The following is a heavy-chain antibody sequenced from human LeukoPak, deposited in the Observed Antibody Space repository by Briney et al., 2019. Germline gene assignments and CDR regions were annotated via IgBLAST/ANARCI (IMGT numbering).Heavy chain of an antibody. CDR3: ARDRTEDTVVVPAALFKGVTFGI. D-gene: IGHD2-2*01. J-gene: IGHJ3*02. Sequence: GASVKVSCKTSGYSFTRYYMYWVRQAPGQGLEWMGIINPSGGSTTYAQKFQDRLTMTRDTSTRTVYVELNSLRSDDTAVYYCARDRTEDTVVVPAALFKGVTFGIWGQGTMVTVSS. V-gene: IGHV1-46*01. CDR2: INPSGGST. CDR1: GYSFTRYY.